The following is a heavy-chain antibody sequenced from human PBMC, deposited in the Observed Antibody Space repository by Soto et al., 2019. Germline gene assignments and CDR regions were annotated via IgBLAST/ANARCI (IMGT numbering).Heavy chain of an antibody. V-gene: IGHV1-18*01. CDR1: GYTFTSND. Sequence: QIQLVQSGTEVRKPGASAKVSLKTSGYTFTSNDVCWVRQTPGQGLEWMGWISPYSGKTNYARKFKGRVTMTTDTSTSTVYMELTSLTSDDTAVYYCAREGLLLLPDYWGQGTLVTVSS. D-gene: IGHD3-22*01. CDR2: ISPYSGKT. CDR3: AREGLLLLPDY. J-gene: IGHJ4*02.